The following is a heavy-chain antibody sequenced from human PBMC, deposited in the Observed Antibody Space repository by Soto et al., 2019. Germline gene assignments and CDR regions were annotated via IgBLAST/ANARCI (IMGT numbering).Heavy chain of an antibody. V-gene: IGHV4-31*03. CDR2: IYYSGST. CDR3: ARELRITTAGPRPYDY. Sequence: SETLSLTCTVSGGSISSGDYYWSWIRQHPGKGLEWIGYIYYSGSTYYNPSLKSRVTISVDTSKNQFSLKLSSVTAADTAVYYCARELRITTAGPRPYDYWGQGTLVTVSS. J-gene: IGHJ4*02. CDR1: GGSISSGDYY. D-gene: IGHD6-13*01.